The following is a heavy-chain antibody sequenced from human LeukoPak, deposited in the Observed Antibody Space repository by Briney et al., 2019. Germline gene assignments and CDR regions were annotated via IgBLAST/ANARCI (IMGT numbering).Heavy chain of an antibody. CDR1: GYTFTSYD. Sequence: ASVKVSCKASGYTFTSYDINWVRQATGQGLEWIGWMNPNSGNTGYAQKFQGRVTMTRNTSIITAYMELSSLRAEDTAVYYCAKDRPNYYDSSGHYYRRNGDYWGQGTLVTVSS. D-gene: IGHD3-22*01. J-gene: IGHJ4*02. V-gene: IGHV1-8*01. CDR3: AKDRPNYYDSSGHYYRRNGDY. CDR2: MNPNSGNT.